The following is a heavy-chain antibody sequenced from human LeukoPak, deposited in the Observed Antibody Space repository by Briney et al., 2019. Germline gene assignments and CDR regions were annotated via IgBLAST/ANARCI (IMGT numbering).Heavy chain of an antibody. CDR1: GFTFSSYA. CDR3: AREGADAFDI. Sequence: GRSLRLSCAASGFTFSSYAMHWVRQAPGKGLEWVAVISYDGSNKYYADSVKGRFTISRDNSKNTLYLQMNSLRAEDTAVYYCAREGADAFDIWGQGTRVTVSS. V-gene: IGHV3-30*01. J-gene: IGHJ3*02. CDR2: ISYDGSNK. D-gene: IGHD1-26*01.